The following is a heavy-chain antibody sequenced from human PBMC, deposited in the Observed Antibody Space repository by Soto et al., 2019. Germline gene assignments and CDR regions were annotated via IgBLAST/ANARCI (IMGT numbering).Heavy chain of an antibody. Sequence: GASVKVSCKASGGTFSSYAISWVRQAPGQGLEWMGGIIPIFGTANYAQKFQGRVTITADESTSTAYMELSSLRSEDTAVYYCARGRGGYSYGSPFDYWGQGTLVTVSS. J-gene: IGHJ4*02. CDR1: GGTFSSYA. V-gene: IGHV1-69*13. CDR2: IIPIFGTA. CDR3: ARGRGGYSYGSPFDY. D-gene: IGHD5-18*01.